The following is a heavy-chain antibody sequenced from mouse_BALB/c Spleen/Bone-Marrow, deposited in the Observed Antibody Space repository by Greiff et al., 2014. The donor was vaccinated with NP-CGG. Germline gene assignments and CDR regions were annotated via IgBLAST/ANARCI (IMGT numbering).Heavy chain of an antibody. CDR1: GFTFSSYA. V-gene: IGHV5-9-1*01. CDR3: ARSLYDCDAMDY. CDR2: ISSGGSYT. D-gene: IGHD2-4*01. J-gene: IGHJ4*01. Sequence: EVMLVESGGGLVKPGGSLKLSCAASGFTFSSYAMSWVRQTPEKRLEWVATISSGGSYTYYADSGKGRLTISRDNAKNTLYLQMSSLRSEDTAMYYCARSLYDCDAMDYWGQGTSVTVSS.